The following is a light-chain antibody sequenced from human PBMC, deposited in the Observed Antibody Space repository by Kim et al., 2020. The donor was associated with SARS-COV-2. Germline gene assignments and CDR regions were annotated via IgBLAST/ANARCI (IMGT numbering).Light chain of an antibody. J-gene: IGKJ2*01. CDR3: QQYTESSFT. CDR2: GAS. V-gene: IGKV3-20*01. Sequence: EVVLTQSPGTLSLSPGERATLSCRASQSGYSGYFGWYQQKPGQAPRLLIYGASNRATGIPDRFSGSGSGTDFSLTISRLEPEDFAVYYCQQYTESSFTFGQGTKLEI. CDR1: QSGYSGY.